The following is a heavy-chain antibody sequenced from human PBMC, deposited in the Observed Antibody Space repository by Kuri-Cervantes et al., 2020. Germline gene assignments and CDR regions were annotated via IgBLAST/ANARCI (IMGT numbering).Heavy chain of an antibody. CDR3: AKEARVRYYFDY. CDR1: GFTFSSYG. V-gene: IGHV3-30*02. Sequence: GGSLRLSCAASGFTFSSYGMHWVRQAPGKGLEWVAVIWYDGSNKYYADSVKGRFTISRDNSKNTLYLQMNSLRAEDTALYYCAKEARVRYYFDYWGRGTLVTVSS. J-gene: IGHJ4*02. CDR2: IWYDGSNK.